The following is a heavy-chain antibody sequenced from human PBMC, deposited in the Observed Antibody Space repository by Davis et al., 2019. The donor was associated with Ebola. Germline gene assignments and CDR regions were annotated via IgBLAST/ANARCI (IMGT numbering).Heavy chain of an antibody. Sequence: MPSETLSLTCTVSGGSIRTHYWSWIRQSPGKGLEWIGYGYYGGRTGYNPSLKSRAIISVDTSKNHFSLKLSSVTAADTAVYYCASYDFWSGLVDYWGQGTLVTVSS. CDR1: GGSIRTHY. V-gene: IGHV4-59*11. CDR2: GYYGGRT. J-gene: IGHJ4*02. CDR3: ASYDFWSGLVDY. D-gene: IGHD3-3*01.